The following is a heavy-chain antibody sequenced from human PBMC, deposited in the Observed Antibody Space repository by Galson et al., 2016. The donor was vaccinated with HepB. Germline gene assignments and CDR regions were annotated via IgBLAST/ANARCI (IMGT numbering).Heavy chain of an antibody. CDR3: AKSHEYCPPVGCSVDY. Sequence: SLRLSCAGSGFIFRGYGMHWVRQAPGKGLEWVAADSMDGRRKFYADSVRGRFTISRDNSNNMLFLQMDSLRPDDTAVYYCAKSHEYCPPVGCSVDYWGQGALASV. CDR1: GFIFRGYG. J-gene: IGHJ4*02. D-gene: IGHD2/OR15-2a*01. CDR2: DSMDGRRK. V-gene: IGHV3-30*18.